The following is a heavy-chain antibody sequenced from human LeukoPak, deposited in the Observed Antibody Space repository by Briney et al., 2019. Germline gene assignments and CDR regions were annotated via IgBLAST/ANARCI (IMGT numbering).Heavy chain of an antibody. V-gene: IGHV3-9*01. J-gene: IGHJ4*02. CDR3: GKDIGGDVIPRRFDY. CDR1: GFTFDDYT. D-gene: IGHD3-10*01. CDR2: IAWNSGIT. Sequence: GRSLRLSCAASGFTFDDYTMHWVRQVPGKGLEWVSGIAWNSGITGYADSVKGRFTISRDNAKNSLSLQMNSLRAEDTAFYYCGKDIGGDVIPRRFDYWGQGTLVTVSS.